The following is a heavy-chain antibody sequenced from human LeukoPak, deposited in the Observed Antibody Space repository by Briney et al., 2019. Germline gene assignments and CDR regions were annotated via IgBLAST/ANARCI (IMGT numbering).Heavy chain of an antibody. CDR3: ARRGVGYSSSSGDDY. D-gene: IGHD6-6*01. CDR1: GGSISSGSYY. J-gene: IGHJ4*02. CDR2: IYASGST. V-gene: IGHV4-61*02. Sequence: SQTLSLTRTVSGGSISSGSYYWTWIRQPAGKGLEYIGRIYASGSTNYNPSLKSRVTISVETSKNQFSLKLSAVTAADTAVYYCARRGVGYSSSSGDDYWGQGTLVTVSS.